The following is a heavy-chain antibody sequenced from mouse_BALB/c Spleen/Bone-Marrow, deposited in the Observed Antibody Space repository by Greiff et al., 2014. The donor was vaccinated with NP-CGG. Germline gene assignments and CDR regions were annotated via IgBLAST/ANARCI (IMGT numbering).Heavy chain of an antibody. Sequence: EVQLQQSGAALVKPGASVKLSCTASGFNIKDTYMHWVKQRPEQGLEWIGRIDPANGNTKYDPKFQGKATITADTSSNTAYLQLSSLTSEDTAVYYCANYYYGSHFDCWGQGTTLTVSS. J-gene: IGHJ2*01. CDR1: GFNIKDTY. V-gene: IGHV14-3*02. CDR2: IDPANGNT. D-gene: IGHD1-1*01. CDR3: ANYYYGSHFDC.